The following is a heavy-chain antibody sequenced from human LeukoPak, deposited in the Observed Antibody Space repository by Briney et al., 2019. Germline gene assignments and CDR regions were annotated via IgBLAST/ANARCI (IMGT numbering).Heavy chain of an antibody. CDR2: INSDGSST. Sequence: PGGSLRLSCAASGFTFSSYWMHWVRHAPGKGLVWVSRINSDGSSTSYADSVKGRFTISRDNAENTLYLQMNSLRAEDTAVYYCARDQYYDILTGYWSPPLGGQGTLGTVSA. V-gene: IGHV3-74*01. J-gene: IGHJ4*02. CDR1: GFTFSSYW. D-gene: IGHD3-9*01. CDR3: ARDQYYDILTGYWSPPL.